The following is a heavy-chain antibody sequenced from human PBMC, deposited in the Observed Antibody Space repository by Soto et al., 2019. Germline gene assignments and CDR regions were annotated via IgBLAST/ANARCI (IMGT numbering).Heavy chain of an antibody. V-gene: IGHV6-1*01. CDR3: ARGWMDIVATPRLVGAFDI. Sequence: SQTLSLTCAISGDSVSSNSAAWNWIRQSPSRGLEWLGRTYYRSKWYNDYAVSVKSRITINPDTSKNQFSLQLNSVTPEDSAVYYCARGWMDIVATPRLVGAFDIWGQGTMVTVSS. D-gene: IGHD5-12*01. J-gene: IGHJ3*02. CDR2: TYYRSKWYN. CDR1: GDSVSSNSAA.